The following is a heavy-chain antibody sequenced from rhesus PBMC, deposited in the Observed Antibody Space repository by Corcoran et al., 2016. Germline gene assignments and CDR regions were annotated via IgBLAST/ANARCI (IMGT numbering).Heavy chain of an antibody. CDR2: IYGSRTST. J-gene: IGHJ4*01. Sequence: QVQLQESGPGAVTPSETMSLTRAVSGGSISDSYRWSWIRQPPGKGLVWIGYIYGSRTSTNYNPALKSRVTISKDTSKNQFSWKLSSVTAAVTAVDYCAGDVDYSGSYYYRYYFDYWGQGVLVTFSS. D-gene: IGHD3-16*01. CDR3: AGDVDYSGSYYYRYYFDY. CDR1: GGSISDSYR. V-gene: IGHV4S10*01.